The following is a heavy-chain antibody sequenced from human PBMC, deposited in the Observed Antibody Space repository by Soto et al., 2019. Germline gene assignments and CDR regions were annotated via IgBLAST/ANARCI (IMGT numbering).Heavy chain of an antibody. Sequence: SETLSLTCAVYGGSFSGYYWSWIRQPPGKGLEWIGEINHSGSTNYNPSLKSRVTISVDTSKNQFSLKLSSVTAADTAVYYCERVTYGSGSSYYSDYWGQGTLVTVS. CDR1: GGSFSGYY. J-gene: IGHJ4*02. D-gene: IGHD3-10*01. V-gene: IGHV4-34*01. CDR2: INHSGST. CDR3: ERVTYGSGSSYYSDY.